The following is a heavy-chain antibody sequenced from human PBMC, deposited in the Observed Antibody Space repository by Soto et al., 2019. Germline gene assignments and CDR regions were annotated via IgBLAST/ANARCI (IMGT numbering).Heavy chain of an antibody. CDR2: ISSSSSYI. J-gene: IGHJ5*02. Sequence: PVGPLRLSCAASGFTFSSYSMNCVRQAPGKGLEWVSSISSSSSYIYYADSVKGRFTISRDNAKNSLYLQMNSLRAEDTAVYYCARGPNVLRYFDWLFRPPWFDPWGQGTLVTVSS. V-gene: IGHV3-21*01. D-gene: IGHD3-9*01. CDR3: ARGPNVLRYFDWLFRPPWFDP. CDR1: GFTFSSYS.